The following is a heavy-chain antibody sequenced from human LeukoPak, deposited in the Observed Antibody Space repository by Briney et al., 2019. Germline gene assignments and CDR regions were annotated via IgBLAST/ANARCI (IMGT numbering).Heavy chain of an antibody. CDR3: ARDLVGGHNWFDP. V-gene: IGHV3-13*01. CDR2: IGTAGDT. D-gene: IGHD3-16*01. Sequence: PGGSLRLSCAASGFTFSSYDMHWVRQAPGKGLEWVSAIGTAGDTYYPDSVKGRFTISRDNSKNTLYLQMNSLRVEDTAVYFCARDLVGGHNWFDPWGQGTLVTVSS. CDR1: GFTFSSYD. J-gene: IGHJ5*02.